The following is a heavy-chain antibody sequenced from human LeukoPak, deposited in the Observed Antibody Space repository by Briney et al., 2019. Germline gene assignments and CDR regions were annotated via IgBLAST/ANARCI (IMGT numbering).Heavy chain of an antibody. D-gene: IGHD3-22*01. CDR3: ARQGYYYDSSAPEDY. J-gene: IGHJ4*02. V-gene: IGHV1-46*01. CDR1: GYTFTSYY. Sequence: GASVKVSCKASGYTFTSYYMHWVRQAPGQGLEWMGIINPSGGSTNYAQKFQGRVTMTRDTSISTAYMELSRLRSDDTAVYYCARQGYYYDSSAPEDYWGQGTLVTVSS. CDR2: INPSGGST.